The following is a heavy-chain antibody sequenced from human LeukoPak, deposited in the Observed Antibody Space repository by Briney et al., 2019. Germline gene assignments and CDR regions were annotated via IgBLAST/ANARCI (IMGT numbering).Heavy chain of an antibody. Sequence: SEILSLTCAVYGGSFSGHYWTWIRQPPGKGLEWIGEINHSGSTNYNPSLKSRVTISVDTSKNQFSLKVSSVTVADTAVYYCAVSRYYDFWSGYYYVDWFDPWGQGTLVTVSS. CDR2: INHSGST. CDR1: GGSFSGHY. J-gene: IGHJ5*02. CDR3: AVSRYYDFWSGYYYVDWFDP. D-gene: IGHD3-3*01. V-gene: IGHV4-34*01.